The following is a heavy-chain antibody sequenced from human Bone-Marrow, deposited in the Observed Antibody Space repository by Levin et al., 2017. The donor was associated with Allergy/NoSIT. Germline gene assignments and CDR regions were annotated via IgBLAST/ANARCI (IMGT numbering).Heavy chain of an antibody. CDR2: IYYSGST. CDR1: GGSISSSSYY. V-gene: IGHV4-39*01. D-gene: IGHD3-16*01. J-gene: IGHJ5*02. Sequence: PSETLSLTCTVSGGSISSSSYYWGWIRQPPGKGLEWIGSIYYSGSTYYNPSLKSRVTISVDTSKNQFSLKLSSVTAADTAVYYCARVHISGGGPDWFDPWGQGTLVTVSS. CDR3: ARVHISGGGPDWFDP.